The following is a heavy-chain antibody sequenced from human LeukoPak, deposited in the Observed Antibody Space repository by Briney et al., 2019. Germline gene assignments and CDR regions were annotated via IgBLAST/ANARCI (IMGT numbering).Heavy chain of an antibody. CDR3: ARHRYGSDSSCFAL. CDR2: ISAYNGNT. D-gene: IGHD3-22*01. CDR1: GYTFTSYG. V-gene: IGHV1-18*01. Sequence: ASVKVSCKASGYTFTSYGISWVRQAPGQGLEWMGWISAYNGNTNYAQKLQGRVTMTTDTSTSTAYMELRSLRSDDTAMYYCARHRYGSDSSCFALWGQGTLVTVSS. J-gene: IGHJ4*02.